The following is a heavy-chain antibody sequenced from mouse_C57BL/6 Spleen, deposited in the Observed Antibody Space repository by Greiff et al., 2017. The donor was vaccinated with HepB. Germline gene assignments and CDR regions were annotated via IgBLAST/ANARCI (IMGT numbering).Heavy chain of an antibody. Sequence: EVQRVESGGGLVKPGGSLKLSCAASGFTFSDYGMHWVRQAPEKGLEWVAYISSGSSTIYYADTVKGRFTISRDNAKNTLFLQMTSLRSEDTAMYYCARGRPYYAKDYWGQGTSVTVSS. CDR2: ISSGSSTI. J-gene: IGHJ4*01. V-gene: IGHV5-17*01. CDR3: ARGRPYYAKDY. CDR1: GFTFSDYG.